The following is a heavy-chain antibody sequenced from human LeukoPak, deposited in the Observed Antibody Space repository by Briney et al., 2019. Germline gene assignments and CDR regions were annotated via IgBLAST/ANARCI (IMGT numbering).Heavy chain of an antibody. V-gene: IGHV1-2*02. Sequence: ASVKVSCKASGYTFTGYYMHWVRQAPGQGLEWMGWINPNSGGTNYAQKFQGRVTMTRDTSISTAYMELSRLRSDDTAVYYCARDGGWDSSGHIADAFDIWGQGTMVTVSS. CDR2: INPNSGGT. J-gene: IGHJ3*02. CDR3: ARDGGWDSSGHIADAFDI. D-gene: IGHD3-22*01. CDR1: GYTFTGYY.